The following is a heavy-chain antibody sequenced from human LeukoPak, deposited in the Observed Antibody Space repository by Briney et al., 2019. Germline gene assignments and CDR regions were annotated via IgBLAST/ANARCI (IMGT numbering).Heavy chain of an antibody. CDR2: ISSSGSTI. Sequence: GGSLRLSCAASGFTFSSYGMHWVRQAPGKGLEWVSYISSSGSTIYYADSVKGRFTISRDNAKNSLYLQMNSLRAEDTAVYYCARVLHKRNYDSSVYYGYWGQGTLVTVSS. D-gene: IGHD3-22*01. J-gene: IGHJ4*02. V-gene: IGHV3-48*01. CDR3: ARVLHKRNYDSSVYYGY. CDR1: GFTFSSYG.